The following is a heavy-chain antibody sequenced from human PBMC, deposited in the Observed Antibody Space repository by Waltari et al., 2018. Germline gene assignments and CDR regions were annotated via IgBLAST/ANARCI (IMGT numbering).Heavy chain of an antibody. D-gene: IGHD3-10*01. CDR1: GGSFSGYY. CDR2: INHSGST. V-gene: IGHV4-34*01. CDR3: ARGRYYYGSGSSFYYYYGMDV. Sequence: QVQLQQWGAGLLKPSETLSLTCAVYGGSFSGYYWSWIRQPPGKGLEWIGEINHSGSTNYNPSLKSRVTISGDTSKNQFSLKLSSVTAADTAVYYCARGRYYYGSGSSFYYYYGMDVWGQGTTVTVSS. J-gene: IGHJ6*02.